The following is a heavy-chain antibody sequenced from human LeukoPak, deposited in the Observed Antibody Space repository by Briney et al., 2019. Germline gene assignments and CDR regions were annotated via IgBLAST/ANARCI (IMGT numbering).Heavy chain of an antibody. CDR3: ARGGRRDGTVSTYYFYAVDV. CDR1: GFSFSDNV. CDR2: LSYDGVNA. D-gene: IGHD3-10*01. J-gene: IGHJ6*02. Sequence: GRSLRLSCVVSGFSFSDNVFHWVRQAPGKGLEWVTYLSYDGVNAFYADSVKGRFTISRDTAGGTVSLQMDNLRVEDTAVYYCARGGRRDGTVSTYYFYAVDVWGQGTAVTVSS. V-gene: IGHV3-30*04.